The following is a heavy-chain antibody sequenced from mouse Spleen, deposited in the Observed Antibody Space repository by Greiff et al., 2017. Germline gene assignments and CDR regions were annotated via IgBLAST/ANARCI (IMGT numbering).Heavy chain of an antibody. CDR3: ARERLSPYAMDY. D-gene: IGHD1-3*01. J-gene: IGHJ4*01. CDR2: IWSGGST. V-gene: IGHV2-2*01. Sequence: VKLVESGPGLVQPSQSLSITCTVSGFSLTSYGVHWVRQSPGKGLEWLGVIWSGGSTDYNAAFISRLSISKDNSKSQVFFKMNSLQADDTAIYYCARERLSPYAMDYWGQGTSVTVSS. CDR1: GFSLTSYG.